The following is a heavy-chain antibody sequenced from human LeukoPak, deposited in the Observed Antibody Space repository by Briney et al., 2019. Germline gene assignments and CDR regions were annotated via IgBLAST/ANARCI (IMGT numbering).Heavy chain of an antibody. CDR2: INPSGGST. V-gene: IGHV1-46*01. J-gene: IGHJ5*02. CDR3: ARDESYYYGSGSNLFDP. CDR1: GYTFTSYY. D-gene: IGHD3-10*01. Sequence: ASVKVSCKASGYTFTSYYMHWVRQAPGQGLEWMGIINPSGGSTSYAQKFQGRVTMTRDTSTSTVYMELSSLRSEDTAVYYCARDESYYYGSGSNLFDPWGQGTLVTVSS.